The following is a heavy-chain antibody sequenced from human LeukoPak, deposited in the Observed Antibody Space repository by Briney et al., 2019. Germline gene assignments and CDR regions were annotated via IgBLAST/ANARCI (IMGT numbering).Heavy chain of an antibody. CDR3: ARGYSSSWVLDAFDI. CDR1: GYTFTGYY. D-gene: IGHD6-13*01. J-gene: IGHJ3*02. CDR2: INPNSGGT. Sequence: ASVKVSCKASGYTFTGYYMHWVRQAPGQGLEWMGWINPNSGGTNYAQKCQGRVTMTRDMSISTAYMELSRLRSDDTAVYYCARGYSSSWVLDAFDIWGQGTMVTVSS. V-gene: IGHV1-2*02.